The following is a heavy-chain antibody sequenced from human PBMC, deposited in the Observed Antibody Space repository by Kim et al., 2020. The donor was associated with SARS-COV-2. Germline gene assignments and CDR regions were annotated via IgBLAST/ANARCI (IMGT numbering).Heavy chain of an antibody. D-gene: IGHD6-19*01. Sequence: SETLSLTCTVSGGSISSYYWSWIRQPPGKGLEWIGYIYYSGSTNYNPSLKSRVTISVDTSKNQFSLKLSSVTAADTAVYYCARDHYSSGWSLNDYYYYGMDVWGQGTTVTVSS. CDR3: ARDHYSSGWSLNDYYYYGMDV. V-gene: IGHV4-59*13. CDR2: IYYSGST. CDR1: GGSISSYY. J-gene: IGHJ6*02.